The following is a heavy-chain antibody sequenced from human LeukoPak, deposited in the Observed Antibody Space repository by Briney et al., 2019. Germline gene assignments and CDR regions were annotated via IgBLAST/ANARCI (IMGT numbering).Heavy chain of an antibody. D-gene: IGHD3-22*01. J-gene: IGHJ5*02. V-gene: IGHV4-59*01. Sequence: SETLSLTCTVSGGSISSYYWSWIRQPPGKGLEWIGYIYYSGSTNYNPSLKSRVTISVDTSKNQFSLKLSSVTAADTAVYYCARDSSGCLGWFDPWGQGTLVTVSS. CDR2: IYYSGST. CDR3: ARDSSGCLGWFDP. CDR1: GGSISSYY.